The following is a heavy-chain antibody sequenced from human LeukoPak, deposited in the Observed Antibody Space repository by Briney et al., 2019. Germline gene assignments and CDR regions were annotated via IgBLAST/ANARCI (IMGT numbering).Heavy chain of an antibody. J-gene: IGHJ6*04. CDR2: ISSSSSYI. Sequence: GGSLRLSCAASGFTFSSYSMNWVRQAPGKGLEWVSSISSSSSYIYYADSVKGRFTISRDNAKNSLYLQMNSLGAEGTAVYYCARDPQDYYGMDVWGKGTTVTVSS. V-gene: IGHV3-21*01. CDR1: GFTFSSYS. CDR3: ARDPQDYYGMDV.